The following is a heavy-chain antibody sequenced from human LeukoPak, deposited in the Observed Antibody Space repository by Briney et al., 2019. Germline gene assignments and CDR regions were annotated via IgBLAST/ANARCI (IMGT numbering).Heavy chain of an antibody. Sequence: GGSLRLSCAASGFAFHESGMHWVRQVPGKGLEWVSSITWNTGNIFYADSVNGRFTIDRDNAKNSLYLQMNSLRLEDTALYFCVKDISFGGNPTFGSWGQGTLVTVSS. D-gene: IGHD4-23*01. CDR3: VKDISFGGNPTFGS. V-gene: IGHV3-9*01. CDR1: GFAFHESG. J-gene: IGHJ5*02. CDR2: ITWNTGNI.